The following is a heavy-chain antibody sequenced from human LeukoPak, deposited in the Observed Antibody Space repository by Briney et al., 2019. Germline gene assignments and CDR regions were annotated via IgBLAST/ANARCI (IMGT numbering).Heavy chain of an antibody. Sequence: GESLKIPCKGSGYRFTSYWIGWVRQMPGKGLEWMGIFYPGDSDTRYSPSFQGQVTISADKSISTAYLQWSSLKASDTAMYYCARQETRYCSSTSCYTGNYWGQGTLVTVSS. CDR1: GYRFTSYW. D-gene: IGHD2-2*02. V-gene: IGHV5-51*01. J-gene: IGHJ4*02. CDR2: FYPGDSDT. CDR3: ARQETRYCSSTSCYTGNY.